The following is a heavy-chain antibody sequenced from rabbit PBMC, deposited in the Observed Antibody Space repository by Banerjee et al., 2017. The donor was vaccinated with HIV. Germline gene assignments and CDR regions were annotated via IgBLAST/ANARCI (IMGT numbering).Heavy chain of an antibody. CDR3: ARTFSSDFDF. V-gene: IGHV1S45*01. J-gene: IGHJ6*01. CDR2: CYTSSGST. CDR1: GFSFSGSYW. D-gene: IGHD8-1*01. Sequence: QAQLEESGGDLVKPEGSLTLTCTASGFSFSGSYWICWVRQAPGKGLEWIACCYTSSGSTYYASGAKGRFTISKTSSTTVTLQMTSLTAADTATYFCARTFSSDFDFWGPGTLVTVS.